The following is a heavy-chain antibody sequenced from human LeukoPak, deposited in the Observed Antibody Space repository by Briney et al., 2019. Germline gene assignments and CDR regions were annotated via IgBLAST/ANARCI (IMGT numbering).Heavy chain of an antibody. D-gene: IGHD1-26*01. Sequence: PSETLSLTCTVSRGSFSSSSYYWGWLRQPPGKGLEWIGSIYYNEYTYYNPSLKSRVTISVDTSKNQFSLKLSSVTAADTAVYYCARHEYSGSYYGLSWFDPWGRGTLVTVSS. V-gene: IGHV4-39*01. CDR2: IYYNEYT. CDR3: ARHEYSGSYYGLSWFDP. CDR1: RGSFSSSSYY. J-gene: IGHJ5*02.